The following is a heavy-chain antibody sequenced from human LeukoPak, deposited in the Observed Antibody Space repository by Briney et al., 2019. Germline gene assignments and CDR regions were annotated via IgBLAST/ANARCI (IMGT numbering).Heavy chain of an antibody. CDR3: ARSLRVRGVPDYMDV. J-gene: IGHJ6*03. CDR2: ISGSGGST. CDR1: GFTFSSYA. D-gene: IGHD3-10*01. Sequence: GGSLRLSCAASGFTFSSYAMSWVRQAPGKGLEWVSAISGSGGSTYYADSVKGRFTISRDNSKNTLFLQMNSLSAEDTAVYYCARSLRVRGVPDYMDVWGKGTTVTISS. V-gene: IGHV3-23*01.